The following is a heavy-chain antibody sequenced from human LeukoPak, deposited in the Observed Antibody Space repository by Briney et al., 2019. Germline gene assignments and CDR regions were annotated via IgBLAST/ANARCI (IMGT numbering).Heavy chain of an antibody. J-gene: IGHJ4*02. CDR3: TRDRSRAEDD. D-gene: IGHD1-14*01. CDR2: INQGGSDK. CDR1: GFTFSGHW. Sequence: GGSLRLSCTAPGFTFSGHWMSWVRQAPGKGLEWVANINQGGSDKYYVDSVKGRFSISRDNANNLLYLQMNSLRGEDTAVYYCTRDRSRAEDDWGQGTLVTVSS. V-gene: IGHV3-7*01.